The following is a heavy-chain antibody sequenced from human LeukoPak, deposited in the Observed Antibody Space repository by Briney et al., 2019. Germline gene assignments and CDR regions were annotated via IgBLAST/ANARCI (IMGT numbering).Heavy chain of an antibody. CDR1: GGSINSGDYY. CDR2: IYYSGST. CDR3: ARVLVASGGINDAFDI. J-gene: IGHJ3*02. V-gene: IGHV4-30-4*01. D-gene: IGHD2-15*01. Sequence: SETLSLTCTVSGGSINSGDYYWSCLPQPPGKGLEWSEYIYYSGSTYYSSSLKSRGTISVDTSKNQFSLMLSSVTAADTAVYYCARVLVASGGINDAFDIWGQGTMVTVSS.